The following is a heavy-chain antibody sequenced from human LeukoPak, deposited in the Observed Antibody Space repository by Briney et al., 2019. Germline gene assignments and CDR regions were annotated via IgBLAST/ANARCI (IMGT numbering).Heavy chain of an antibody. Sequence: GESLKISCKGSGYIFTSYWIGWVRQMPGKGLEWMGIIYPGDSDTRYSPSFQGQVTISADKSISTAYLQWSSLKASDTAMYYCARGGVRGYSYGSFDYWGQGTLVTVSS. D-gene: IGHD5-18*01. J-gene: IGHJ4*02. V-gene: IGHV5-51*01. CDR1: GYIFTSYW. CDR3: ARGGVRGYSYGSFDY. CDR2: IYPGDSDT.